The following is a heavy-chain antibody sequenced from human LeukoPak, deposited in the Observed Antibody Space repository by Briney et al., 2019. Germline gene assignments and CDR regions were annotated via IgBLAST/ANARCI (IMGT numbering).Heavy chain of an antibody. CDR1: GGSISSYY. Sequence: PSETLSLTCTVSGGSISSYYWSWLRQPPGKGLEWIGYIYYTGSTNYNPSLRSRVTISVDTSKNHFSLKLTSVTAADAAVYYCARMYDRSGYYYPFDYWGQGTLVTVSS. CDR3: ARMYDRSGYYYPFDY. D-gene: IGHD3-22*01. J-gene: IGHJ4*02. V-gene: IGHV4-59*08. CDR2: IYYTGST.